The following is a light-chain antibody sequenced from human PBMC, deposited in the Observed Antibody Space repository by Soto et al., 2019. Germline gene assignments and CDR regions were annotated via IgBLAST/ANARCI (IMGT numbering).Light chain of an antibody. CDR3: QQSYSTPYT. CDR2: AAS. CDR1: QSISSY. Sequence: DIQMTQSPSSLSASVGDRVTITCRASQSISSYLNWYQQKPGKAPKLLIYAASSLQSGVPSRFSGSGSGTDFTLTSSRLQPEEFATYYCQQSYSTPYTFGQGTKLEIK. J-gene: IGKJ2*01. V-gene: IGKV1-39*01.